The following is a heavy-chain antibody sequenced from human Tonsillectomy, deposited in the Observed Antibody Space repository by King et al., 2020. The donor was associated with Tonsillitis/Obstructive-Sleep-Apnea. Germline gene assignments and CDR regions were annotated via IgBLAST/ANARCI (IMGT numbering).Heavy chain of an antibody. V-gene: IGHV4-59*01. CDR2: IYYSGST. CDR3: ARDMVLEAGGDAFDI. J-gene: IGHJ3*02. D-gene: IGHD2-8*01. CDR1: GGSISSYY. Sequence: VQLQESGPGLVKPSETLSLTCTVSGGSISSYYWSWIRQPPGKGLEWIGFIYYSGSTNYNPSLKSRVTISVDTSKNQFSLKLSSVTAADTAVYYCARDMVLEAGGDAFDIWCQGTMVTVSS.